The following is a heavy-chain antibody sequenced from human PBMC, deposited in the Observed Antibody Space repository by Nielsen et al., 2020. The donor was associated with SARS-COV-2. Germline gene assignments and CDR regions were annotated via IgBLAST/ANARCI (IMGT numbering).Heavy chain of an antibody. D-gene: IGHD5-12*01. J-gene: IGHJ4*02. V-gene: IGHV1-18*01. CDR3: AGVLYSGYWMVLGDDY. CDR1: GYNFLSYG. Sequence: ASVKVSCKTSGYNFLSYGISWVRQAPGQGPEWMGWIYVYNGDTNYAQNFQGRVTMTTDTSTSTAYMELRSLASDDTAVYYCAGVLYSGYWMVLGDDYWGQGTLVTVSS. CDR2: IYVYNGDT.